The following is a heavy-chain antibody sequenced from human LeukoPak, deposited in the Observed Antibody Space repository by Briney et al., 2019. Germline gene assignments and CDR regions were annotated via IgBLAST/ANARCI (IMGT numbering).Heavy chain of an antibody. CDR2: IYTSGST. J-gene: IGHJ4*02. V-gene: IGHV4-61*02. CDR1: GGSINSGSYY. CDR3: ARGPLGGVHSGCIDY. Sequence: SETLSLTCTVSGGSINSGSYYWSWIRQPAGKGLEWIGRIYTSGSTNYNPSLKSRVTISVDTSKNQFSLKLSSVTAADTAVYYCARGPLGGVHSGCIDYWGQGTLVTVSS. D-gene: IGHD5-12*01.